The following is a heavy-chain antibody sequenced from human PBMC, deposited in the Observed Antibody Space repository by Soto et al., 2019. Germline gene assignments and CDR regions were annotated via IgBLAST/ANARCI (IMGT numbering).Heavy chain of an antibody. Sequence: LSLTCTVSDYSISSDYYWAWIRQSPGKGLEWIGNIHYSGSTYYMPSLRSRVTLSVDTSKNQFSLRLTSVTAEDTAVYYCARHEGNGNVWPLDYWGQGILVTVSS. J-gene: IGHJ4*02. CDR1: DYSISSDYY. CDR2: IHYSGST. CDR3: ARHEGNGNVWPLDY. D-gene: IGHD2-8*01. V-gene: IGHV4-38-2*02.